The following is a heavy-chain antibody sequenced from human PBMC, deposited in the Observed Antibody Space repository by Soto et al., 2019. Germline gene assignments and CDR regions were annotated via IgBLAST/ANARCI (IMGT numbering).Heavy chain of an antibody. D-gene: IGHD6-6*01. CDR3: ASTRQGTFGY. CDR1: GFTFSSYS. J-gene: IGHJ4*02. V-gene: IGHV3-21*01. CDR2: ISSSSSYI. Sequence: GGSLRLSCAASGFTFSSYSMNWVRQAPGKGLEWVSSISSSSSYIYYADSVKGRFTISRDNARNSLYLQMNSLRAEDTAVYYCASTRQGTFGYWGQGTLVTVSS.